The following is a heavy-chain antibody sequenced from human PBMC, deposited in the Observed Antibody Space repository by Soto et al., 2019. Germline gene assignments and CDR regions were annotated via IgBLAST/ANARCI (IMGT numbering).Heavy chain of an antibody. CDR2: IYYSGST. V-gene: IGHV4-59*01. J-gene: IGHJ4*02. D-gene: IGHD3-10*01. Sequence: QVQLQESDPGRVKPLETLSLTCTVSGGSINNYYWSWIRPPPGKGLEWIGYIYYSGSTNYNPSRRSRVTISVHTCMNRCSLKVNSVTAANTAVYYCARYASGSYPGTHFDYWGQGILVTVST. CDR3: ARYASGSYPGTHFDY. CDR1: GGSINNYY.